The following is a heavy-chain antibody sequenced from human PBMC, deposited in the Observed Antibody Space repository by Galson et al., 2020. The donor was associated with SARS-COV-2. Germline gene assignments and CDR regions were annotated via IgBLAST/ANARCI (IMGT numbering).Heavy chain of an antibody. J-gene: IGHJ5*02. Sequence: SETLSLTCSVSGGFSRNDHWTWIRQSPGKGLEWIGQTYTVWGTKYNPSLQSRVSIFVDTSKDQFSLKLTSVTAADTAVYYCAHYIEGACGRGSWGRGTLVTVSS. CDR2: TYTVWGT. CDR1: GGFSRNDH. CDR3: AHYIEGACGRGS. D-gene: IGHD1-26*01. V-gene: IGHV4-4*08.